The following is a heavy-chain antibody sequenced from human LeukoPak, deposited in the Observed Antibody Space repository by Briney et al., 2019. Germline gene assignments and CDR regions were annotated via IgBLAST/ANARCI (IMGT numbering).Heavy chain of an antibody. D-gene: IGHD5-18*01. V-gene: IGHV3-7*03. CDR3: AKDNGYSYGYDWFDP. Sequence: PGGSLRLSCAVSGFTFTSYWMSWVRQAPGKGLEWVANINEDGSYKFHADSVKGRFTISRDNSKNTLYLQMNSLRAEDTAVYYCAKDNGYSYGYDWFDPWGQGTLVTVSS. CDR2: INEDGSYK. CDR1: GFTFTSYW. J-gene: IGHJ5*02.